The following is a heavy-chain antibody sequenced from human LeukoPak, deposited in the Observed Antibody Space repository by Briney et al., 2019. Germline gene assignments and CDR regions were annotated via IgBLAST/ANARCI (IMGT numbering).Heavy chain of an antibody. CDR1: GGSISSSSYY. D-gene: IGHD2-21*01. J-gene: IGHJ4*02. V-gene: IGHV4-39*01. CDR3: ARLIRY. Sequence: NSSETLSLTCTVSGGSISSSSYYWGWIRQPPGKGLEWIGSIYYSGSTYYNPSLKSRVTISVDTSKNQFSLKLSSVTAADTAVYYCARLIRYWGQGTLVTVSS. CDR2: IYYSGST.